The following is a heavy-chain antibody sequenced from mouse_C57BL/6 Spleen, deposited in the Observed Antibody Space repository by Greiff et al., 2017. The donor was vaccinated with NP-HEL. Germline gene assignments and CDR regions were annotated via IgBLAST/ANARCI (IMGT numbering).Heavy chain of an antibody. D-gene: IGHD1-1*01. J-gene: IGHJ2*01. CDR2: IHPNSGST. Sequence: VQLQQSGAELVKPGASVKLSCKASGYTFTSYWMHWVKQRPGQGLEWIGMIHPNSGSTNYNEKFKSKATLTVDKSSSTAYMQLSSLTSEDSAVYYCARKFTTVVAKDYWGQGTTLTVSS. CDR1: GYTFTSYW. CDR3: ARKFTTVVAKDY. V-gene: IGHV1-64*01.